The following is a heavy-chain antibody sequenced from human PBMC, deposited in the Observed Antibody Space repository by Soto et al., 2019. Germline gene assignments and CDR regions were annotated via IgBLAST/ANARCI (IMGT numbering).Heavy chain of an antibody. CDR1: GGSMSSSNW. CDR3: AQGHCGQNCYPIHFDN. CDR2: THHSGRT. Sequence: SETLSLTCTVSGGSMSSSNWWNWVRQPPGKGLEWIGETHHSGRTNYNPSLKSRVTISVDKSKNQVVLTVANVDPVDTATYYCAQGHCGQNCYPIHFDNWGQGTLVTVSS. J-gene: IGHJ4*02. D-gene: IGHD2-21*01. V-gene: IGHV4-4*02.